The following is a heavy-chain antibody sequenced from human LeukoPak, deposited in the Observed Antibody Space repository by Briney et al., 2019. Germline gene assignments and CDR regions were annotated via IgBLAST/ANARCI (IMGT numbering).Heavy chain of an antibody. J-gene: IGHJ4*02. CDR2: ISGSGGST. D-gene: IGHD6-13*01. CDR3: AKDFDSSTWPAINGY. CDR1: GFTFSSYA. Sequence: GGSLRLSCAASGFTFSSYAMSWVRQAPGKGLEWVSAISGSGGSTYYADSVKGRFTISRDNSKNTLYLQMNSLRAEDTAVYYCAKDFDSSTWPAINGYWGQGTLVTVSS. V-gene: IGHV3-23*01.